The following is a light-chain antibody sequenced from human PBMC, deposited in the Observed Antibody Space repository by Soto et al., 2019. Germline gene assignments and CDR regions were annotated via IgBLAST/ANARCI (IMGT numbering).Light chain of an antibody. CDR3: QRYNSYPCT. J-gene: IGKJ1*01. V-gene: IGKV1-5*01. Sequence: DIQMTQSPSTLSASVVDRVTLTCRASQSISSWLAWYQQKPGKAAKLLIYHAYSLESGVPSRFRGSESGTEFTLTINRLQPDDFATYYCQRYNSYPCTFGQGTKVEI. CDR1: QSISSW. CDR2: HAY.